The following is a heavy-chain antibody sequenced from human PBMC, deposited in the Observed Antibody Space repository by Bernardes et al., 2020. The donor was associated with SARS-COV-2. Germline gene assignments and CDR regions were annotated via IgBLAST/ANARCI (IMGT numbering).Heavy chain of an antibody. V-gene: IGHV3-21*01. Sequence: GGSLRLSCAASGFTFNSYSMNWVRQTPGKGLEWVASINLNSDYIYYAVSVRGRFTISRDNAQNSLFLQMNSLRAEDRALYYCVRGYTGVPTSIQFDQWGRGTLVTVSS. CDR1: GFTFNSYS. D-gene: IGHD3-16*02. CDR2: INLNSDYI. J-gene: IGHJ4*02. CDR3: VRGYTGVPTSIQFDQ.